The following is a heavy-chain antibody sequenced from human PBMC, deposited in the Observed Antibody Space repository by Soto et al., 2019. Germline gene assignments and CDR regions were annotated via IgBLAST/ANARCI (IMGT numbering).Heavy chain of an antibody. V-gene: IGHV1-69*13. D-gene: IGHD5-12*01. CDR1: GVTLNRHA. Sequence: GASVQVPCKASGVTLNRHAMRWVRQAPGQGLEWMGGIIPMFGTPHYAEKFQDRVTITADESTGTAYLELSSLTSEDTAVYYCATSEGRDGYSFDYWGPGTLVTVAS. CDR3: ATSEGRDGYSFDY. CDR2: IIPMFGTP. J-gene: IGHJ4*02.